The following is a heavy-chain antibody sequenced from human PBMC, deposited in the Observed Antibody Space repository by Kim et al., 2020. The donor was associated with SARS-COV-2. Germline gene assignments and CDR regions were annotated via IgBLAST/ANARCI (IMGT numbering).Heavy chain of an antibody. CDR1: GGTFSSYA. CDR3: AIISPEDIVATTFDY. CDR2: IIPIFGTA. Sequence: SVKVSCKASGGTFSSYAISWVRQAPGQGLEWMGGIIPIFGTANYAQKFQGRVTITADESTSTAYMELSSLRSEDTAVYYCAIISPEDIVATTFDYWGQGTLVTVSS. J-gene: IGHJ4*02. V-gene: IGHV1-69*13. D-gene: IGHD5-12*01.